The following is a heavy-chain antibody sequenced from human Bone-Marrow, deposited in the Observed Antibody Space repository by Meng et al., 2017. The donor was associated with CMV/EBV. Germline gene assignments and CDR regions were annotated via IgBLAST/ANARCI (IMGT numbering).Heavy chain of an antibody. CDR3: AHILDDYSNYQEGWFDP. CDR2: IYWDDDK. J-gene: IGHJ5*02. CDR1: FSLSTSGVG. Sequence: FSLSTSGVGVGWSRQPPGKALELLALIYWDDDKRYSPSLKSRLTITKDTSKNQVVLTMTNMDPVDTATYYCAHILDDYSNYQEGWFDPWGQGTLVTVSS. D-gene: IGHD4-11*01. V-gene: IGHV2-5*02.